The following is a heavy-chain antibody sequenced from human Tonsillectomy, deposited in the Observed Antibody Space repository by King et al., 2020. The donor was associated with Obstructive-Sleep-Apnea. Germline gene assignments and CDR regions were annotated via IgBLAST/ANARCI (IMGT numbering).Heavy chain of an antibody. V-gene: IGHV4-59*01. J-gene: IGHJ6*02. CDR1: GGSISTYY. D-gene: IGHD6-13*01. CDR3: ASSWSLWGGMDV. CDR2: IYYSGST. Sequence: VQLQESGPGLVKPSETLSLTCTVSGGSISTYYWSWIRQPPGKGLEWIGYIYYSGSTNYNPSLKSRVTISVDTSKNQFSLKLSSVTAADTAVYYCASSWSLWGGMDVWGQGTTVTVSS.